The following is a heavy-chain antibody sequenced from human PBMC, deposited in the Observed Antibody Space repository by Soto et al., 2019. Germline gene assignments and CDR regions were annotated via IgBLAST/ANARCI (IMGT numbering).Heavy chain of an antibody. V-gene: IGHV1-24*01. CDR1: GYTLTELS. D-gene: IGHD3-16*02. Sequence: ASVKVSCKVSGYTLTELSMHWVRQAPGKGLEWMGGFDPEDGETIYAQKFQGRVTMTGDTSTDTASMELSRLRSDDTAVYYCERQQYYDYVWGSYRYEQIDYWGHGTLVTVSS. CDR2: FDPEDGET. CDR3: ERQQYYDYVWGSYRYEQIDY. J-gene: IGHJ4*01.